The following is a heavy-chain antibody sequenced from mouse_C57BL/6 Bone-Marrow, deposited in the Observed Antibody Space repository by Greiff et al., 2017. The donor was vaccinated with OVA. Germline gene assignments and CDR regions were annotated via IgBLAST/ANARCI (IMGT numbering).Heavy chain of an antibody. CDR3: ARVRSYAMDY. CDR1: GFTFSDYY. J-gene: IGHJ4*01. Sequence: DVKLVESEGGLVQPGSSMKLSCTASGFTFSDYYMAWVRQVPEKGLEWVANINYDGSSTYYLDSLKSRFIISRDNAKNILYLQMSSLKSEDTATYYCARVRSYAMDYWGQGTSVTVSS. V-gene: IGHV5-16*01. CDR2: INYDGSST.